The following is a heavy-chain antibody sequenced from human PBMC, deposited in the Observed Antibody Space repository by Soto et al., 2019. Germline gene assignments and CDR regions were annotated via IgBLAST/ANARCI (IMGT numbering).Heavy chain of an antibody. CDR2: ISGSGGST. CDR3: AKSRRPSARHTYYYYMDV. V-gene: IGHV3-23*01. CDR1: GFTFSSYA. J-gene: IGHJ6*03. Sequence: EVQLLESGGGLVQPRGSLRLSCAASGFTFSSYAMSWVRQAPGKGLEWVSAISGSGGSTYYADSVKGRFTISRDNSKNTLYLQMNSLRAEDTAVYYCAKSRRPSARHTYYYYMDVWGKGTTVTVSS.